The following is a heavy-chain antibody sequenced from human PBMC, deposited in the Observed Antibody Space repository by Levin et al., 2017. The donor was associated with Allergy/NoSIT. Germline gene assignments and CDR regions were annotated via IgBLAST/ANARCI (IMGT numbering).Heavy chain of an antibody. J-gene: IGHJ3*02. Sequence: PSETLSLTCAVSGGSISSYYWSWIRQPPGKELEWIGYIYYRGSTNYNPSLKSRVIISVDTSKNQFSLKLNSVIAADTAVYYCARHWRQPYCGGDCYSYAFDIWGQGTMVTVSS. V-gene: IGHV4-59*08. CDR3: ARHWRQPYCGGDCYSYAFDI. CDR2: IYYRGST. D-gene: IGHD2-21*02. CDR1: GGSISSYY.